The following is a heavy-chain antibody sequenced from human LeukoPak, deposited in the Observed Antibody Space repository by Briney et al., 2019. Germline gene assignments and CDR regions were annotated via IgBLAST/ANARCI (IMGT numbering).Heavy chain of an antibody. D-gene: IGHD4-11*01. V-gene: IGHV1-69*13. Sequence: SVKVSCKASGYTFTSYGISWVRQAPGQGLEWMGGIIPIFGTANYAQKFQGRVTITADESTSTAYMELSSLRSEDTAVYYCARGDYSNYPDWFDPWGQGTLVTVSS. CDR3: ARGDYSNYPDWFDP. CDR1: GYTFTSYG. J-gene: IGHJ5*02. CDR2: IIPIFGTA.